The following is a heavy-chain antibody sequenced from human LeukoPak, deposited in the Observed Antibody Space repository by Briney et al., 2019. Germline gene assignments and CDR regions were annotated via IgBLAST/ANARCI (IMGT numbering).Heavy chain of an antibody. J-gene: IGHJ6*04. CDR2: IYYSGST. CDR3: ARVASRISGYYYGMDV. V-gene: IGHV4-59*01. CDR1: GGSISSYY. Sequence: SETLSLTCTVSGGSISSYYWSWIRQPPGKGLEWIGYIYYSGSTNYNPSLKSRVTISVDTSKNQFSLKLSSVTAADTAVYYCARVASRISGYYYGMDVWGKGTTVTVPS. D-gene: IGHD2-15*01.